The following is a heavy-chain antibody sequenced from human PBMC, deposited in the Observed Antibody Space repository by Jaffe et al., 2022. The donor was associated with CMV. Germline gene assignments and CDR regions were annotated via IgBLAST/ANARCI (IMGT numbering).Heavy chain of an antibody. Sequence: QVQIVQSEAELKKPGASVKVSCKTSGYSFTANAVHWLRQAPGQGLEWMGWINGVDRYTKYSQRFQGRVTFSSDTSASTAYMELRSLRSEDTAIYYCAKGQNFVLDSWGQGTLVTVSS. J-gene: IGHJ4*02. CDR3: AKGQNFVLDS. CDR1: GYSFTANA. D-gene: IGHD3-9*01. V-gene: IGHV1-3*01. CDR2: INGVDRYT.